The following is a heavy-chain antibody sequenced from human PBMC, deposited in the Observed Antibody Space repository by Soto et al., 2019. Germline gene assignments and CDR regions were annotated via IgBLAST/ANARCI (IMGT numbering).Heavy chain of an antibody. D-gene: IGHD4-17*01. Sequence: PSETLSLTCTVSGGSISHYYWSWIRQPPGKGLEWIGYIYYSGTTNYNTSLKSRVTISVDTSKNQFSLNLRSVTAADTAVFYCARAHPYGGNSGYFGYWGQGARVTVCS. CDR3: ARAHPYGGNSGYFGY. CDR1: GGSISHYY. V-gene: IGHV4-59*01. CDR2: IYYSGTT. J-gene: IGHJ4*02.